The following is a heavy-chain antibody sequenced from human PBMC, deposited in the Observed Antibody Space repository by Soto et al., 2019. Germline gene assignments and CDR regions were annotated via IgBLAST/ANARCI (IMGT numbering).Heavy chain of an antibody. CDR1: GFIFSSHG. Sequence: GGSLRLSCVASGFIFSSHGMHWVRQAPGKGLEWVAVIWYDGSKKYYADSVKGRFTISRDNSKNTLHLQMNSLRAEDTAVYYCAKGGARSWSPYYYYGMDVWGQGTTVTVSS. D-gene: IGHD6-13*01. V-gene: IGHV3-33*03. CDR3: AKGGARSWSPYYYYGMDV. CDR2: IWYDGSKK. J-gene: IGHJ6*02.